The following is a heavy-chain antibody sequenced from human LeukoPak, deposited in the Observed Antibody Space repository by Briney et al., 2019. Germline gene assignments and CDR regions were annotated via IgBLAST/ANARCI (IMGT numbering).Heavy chain of an antibody. CDR1: GFSFDDFA. CDR2: LTWNSGTF. J-gene: IGHJ4*02. V-gene: IGHV3-9*01. Sequence: PGGSLRLSCVASGFSFDDFAMHWVRQVPGKGLEWVSGLTWNSGTFGYADSVKGRFTISRDNSKNTLYLQMNSLRVEDTAVYYCANDLGWIQLNLGRGQGTLVTVSS. CDR3: ANDLGWIQLNLG. D-gene: IGHD5-18*01.